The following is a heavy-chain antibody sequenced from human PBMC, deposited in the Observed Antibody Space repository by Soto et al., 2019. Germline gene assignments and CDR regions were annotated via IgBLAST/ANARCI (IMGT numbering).Heavy chain of an antibody. CDR1: GFTFSSYE. V-gene: IGHV3-48*03. Sequence: GSLRLSCGASGFTFSSYEMNWVRQAPGKGLEWISYIGGSGGTKYSADSVKGRFTISRDNAQNSLYLQMNSLRVEDTAVYYCVRDRGGDVGQFLFPDGFDFWGPGTMVTVSS. D-gene: IGHD3-10*01. CDR3: VRDRGGDVGQFLFPDGFDF. CDR2: IGGSGGTK. J-gene: IGHJ3*01.